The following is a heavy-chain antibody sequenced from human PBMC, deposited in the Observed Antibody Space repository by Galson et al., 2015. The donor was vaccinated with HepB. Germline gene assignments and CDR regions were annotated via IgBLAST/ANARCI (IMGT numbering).Heavy chain of an antibody. CDR2: INPSGGST. CDR3: ASRFSGREIAYYYYGMDV. D-gene: IGHD3-10*01. J-gene: IGHJ6*02. V-gene: IGHV1-46*01. CDR1: GYTFTSYY. Sequence: SVKVSCKASGYTFTSYYMHWVRQAPGQGLEWMGIINPSGGSTSYAQKFQGRVTMTRDTSTSTVYMELSSLRSEDTAVYYCASRFSGREIAYYYYGMDVWGQGTTVTVSS.